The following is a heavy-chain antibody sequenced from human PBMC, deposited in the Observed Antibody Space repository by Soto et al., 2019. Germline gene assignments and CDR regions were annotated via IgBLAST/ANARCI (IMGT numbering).Heavy chain of an antibody. CDR2: IYHSGST. Sequence: PSETLSLTCAVSGYSMGSSNWWSWVRQPPGKGLEWIGEIYHSGSTNYNPSLKSRVTISVDKSKNQFSLKLSSVTAADTAVYYCAGWIQLQQYYYYGMDVWGQGTTVTVSS. CDR3: AGWIQLQQYYYYGMDV. D-gene: IGHD5-18*01. CDR1: GYSMGSSNW. J-gene: IGHJ6*02. V-gene: IGHV4-4*02.